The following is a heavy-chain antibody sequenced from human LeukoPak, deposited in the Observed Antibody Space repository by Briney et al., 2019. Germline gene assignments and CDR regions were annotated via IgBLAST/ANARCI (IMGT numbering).Heavy chain of an antibody. CDR3: ARCGDSYGYGYFDY. CDR2: IYYSGST. Sequence: SETLSLTCTVSGGSISSYYWSWIRQPPGKGLEWIGYIYYSGSTNYNPSLKSRVTISVDTSKNQFSLKLSSVTAADTAVYYCARCGDSYGYGYFDYWGQGTLVTVSS. J-gene: IGHJ4*02. CDR1: GGSISSYY. D-gene: IGHD5-18*01. V-gene: IGHV4-59*01.